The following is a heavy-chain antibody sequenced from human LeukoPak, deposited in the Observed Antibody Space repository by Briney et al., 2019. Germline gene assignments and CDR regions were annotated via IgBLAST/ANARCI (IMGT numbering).Heavy chain of an antibody. CDR1: GFTFSSYA. CDR3: AKEGFYGQFDY. D-gene: IGHD2/OR15-2a*01. Sequence: PGGSLRLSCAASGFTFSSYAMSWVRQAPGKGLEWVSSISGGGGSTYYADSVRGRFTISRDNSKNTVYLQMNSLRVEDTAGYYCAKEGFYGQFDYWGQGSLVTVTS. V-gene: IGHV3-23*01. J-gene: IGHJ4*02. CDR2: ISGGGGST.